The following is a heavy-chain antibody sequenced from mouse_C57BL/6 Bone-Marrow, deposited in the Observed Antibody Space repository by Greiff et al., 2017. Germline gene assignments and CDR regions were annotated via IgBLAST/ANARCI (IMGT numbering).Heavy chain of an antibody. D-gene: IGHD4-1*01. V-gene: IGHV1-5*01. CDR3: TRRLGGDYYAMDY. J-gene: IGHJ4*01. Sequence: EVQLQQSGTVLARPGASVKMSCKTSGYTFTSYWMHWVKQRPGQGLEWIGAIYPGNSDTSYNQKFKGKAKLTAVTSASTAYMELSSLTNEDSAVXYCTRRLGGDYYAMDYWGQGTSVTVSS. CDR1: GYTFTSYW. CDR2: IYPGNSDT.